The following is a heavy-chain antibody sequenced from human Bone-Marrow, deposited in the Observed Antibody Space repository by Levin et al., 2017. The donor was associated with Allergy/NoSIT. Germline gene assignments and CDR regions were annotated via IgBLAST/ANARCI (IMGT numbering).Heavy chain of an antibody. D-gene: IGHD4-17*01. CDR3: VRGKVTTTPFDY. CDR2: ISSSGSTI. J-gene: IGHJ4*02. CDR1: GFTFSSYS. Sequence: PGESLKISCAASGFTFSSYSINWVRQAPGKGLEWVSYISSSGSTIYYADSVKGRFTISRDNGKNSLYLQMNSLRAEDTAMYYCVRGKVTTTPFDYWGQGTLVTVSS. V-gene: IGHV3-48*01.